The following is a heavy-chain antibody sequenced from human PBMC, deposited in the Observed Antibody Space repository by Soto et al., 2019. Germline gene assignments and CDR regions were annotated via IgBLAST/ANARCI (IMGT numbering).Heavy chain of an antibody. Sequence: SVKVSCKASGGTFSSYAISWARQAPGQGLEWMGGIIPIFGTANYAQKFQGRVTITADESTSTAYMELSSLRSEDTAVYYCARAGYCSGGSCYYYYYGMDVWGQGTTVTAP. CDR3: ARAGYCSGGSCYYYYYGMDV. D-gene: IGHD2-15*01. CDR2: IIPIFGTA. V-gene: IGHV1-69*13. CDR1: GGTFSSYA. J-gene: IGHJ6*02.